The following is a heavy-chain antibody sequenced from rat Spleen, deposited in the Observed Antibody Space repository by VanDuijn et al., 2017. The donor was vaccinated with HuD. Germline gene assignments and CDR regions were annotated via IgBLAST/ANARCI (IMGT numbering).Heavy chain of an antibody. CDR3: VRQDTSGYSNWFAY. CDR1: GFTFSDYY. V-gene: IGHV5-20*01. J-gene: IGHJ3*01. D-gene: IGHD4-3*01. Sequence: EVQLVESDGGLVQPGRSLKLSCAASGFTFSDYYMAWVLQAPTKGLEWVASISYDGGSTYYRDSVKGRFTISRDNAKSTLYLQMESLRSEDTATYYCVRQDTSGYSNWFAYWGQGTLVTVSS. CDR2: ISYDGGST.